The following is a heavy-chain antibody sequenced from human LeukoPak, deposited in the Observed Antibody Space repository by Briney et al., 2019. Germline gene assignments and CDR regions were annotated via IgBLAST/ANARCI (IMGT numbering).Heavy chain of an antibody. D-gene: IGHD3-22*01. CDR1: GGSISSYY. J-gene: IGHJ3*02. CDR2: IYTSGST. V-gene: IGHV4-4*07. CDR3: ARVPYYYDSSGYYLLDAFDI. Sequence: SETLSLTCTVSGGSISSYYWSWIRQPAGKGLEWIGRIYTSGSTNYDPSLKSRVTMSVDTSKNQFSLKLSSVTAADTAVYYCARVPYYYDSSGYYLLDAFDIWGQGTMVTVSS.